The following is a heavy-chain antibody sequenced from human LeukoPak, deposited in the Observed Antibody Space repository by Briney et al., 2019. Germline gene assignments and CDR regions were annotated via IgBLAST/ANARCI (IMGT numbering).Heavy chain of an antibody. V-gene: IGHV4-34*01. D-gene: IGHD1-7*01. Sequence: PSQTLSLTCAVYGASFSGYYSSWVRQPPGKGMEWLGEINHSGSTNYNPSLKSRVTISVDTSKNQFSLKLSSVTAADTAVYYCARVATGTSARYYYYYMDVWGKGTTVTVSS. CDR2: INHSGST. CDR3: ARVATGTSARYYYYYMDV. J-gene: IGHJ6*03. CDR1: GASFSGYY.